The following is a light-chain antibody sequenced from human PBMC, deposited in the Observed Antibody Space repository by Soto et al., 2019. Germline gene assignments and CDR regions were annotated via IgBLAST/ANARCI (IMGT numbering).Light chain of an antibody. Sequence: TVMTPSPSSLSVSPGDRDHLSCRASQSVSSSYLAWYQQKPGQAPRLLIYGASSRATGIPDRFSGSGSGTDFTLTISRLEPEDFAVYYCQQYGSSPLTFGGGSMVDIK. CDR2: GAS. CDR1: QSVSSSY. V-gene: IGKV3-20*01. CDR3: QQYGSSPLT. J-gene: IGKJ4*01.